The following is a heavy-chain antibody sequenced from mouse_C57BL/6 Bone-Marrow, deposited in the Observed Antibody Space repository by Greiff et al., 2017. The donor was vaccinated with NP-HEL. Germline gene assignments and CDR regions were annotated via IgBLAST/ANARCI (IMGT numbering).Heavy chain of an antibody. CDR3: AKLGEGYYYAMDY. V-gene: IGHV1-82*01. CDR1: GYAFSSSW. Sequence: QVQLQQSGPELVKPGASVKISCKASGYAFSSSWMNWVKQRPGKGLEWIGRIYPGDGDTNYNGKFKGKATLTADKSSSTAYMQLSSLTSEYSAVYVCAKLGEGYYYAMDYWGQGTSVTVSS. CDR2: IYPGDGDT. J-gene: IGHJ4*01.